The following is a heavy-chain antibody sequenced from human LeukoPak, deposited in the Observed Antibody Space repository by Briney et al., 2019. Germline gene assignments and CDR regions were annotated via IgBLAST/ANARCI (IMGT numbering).Heavy chain of an antibody. CDR3: ARITGNFGTYRYDY. CDR2: IRQDGGEK. CDR1: GFTFSGSW. Sequence: GGSLRLSCTASGFTFSGSWMSWVRQAPGRGLEWVGNIRQDGGEKSHGDSLRGRFTISRDNAKNTLYLQMDGLRAEDTAIYYCARITGNFGTYRYDYWGQGSLVTVSS. V-gene: IGHV3-7*01. D-gene: IGHD3-16*02. J-gene: IGHJ4*02.